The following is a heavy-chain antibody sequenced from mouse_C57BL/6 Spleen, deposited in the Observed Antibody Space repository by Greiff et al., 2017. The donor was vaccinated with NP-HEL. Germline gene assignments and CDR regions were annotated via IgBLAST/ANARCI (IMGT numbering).Heavy chain of an antibody. J-gene: IGHJ1*03. CDR2: ISDGGSYT. V-gene: IGHV5-4*03. D-gene: IGHD2-4*01. CDR3: ARGDYDGGYWYFDV. Sequence: DVMLVESGGGLVKPGGSLKLSCAASGFTFSSYAMSWVRQTPEKRLEWVATISDGGSYTYYPDNVKGRFTISRDNAKNNLYLQMSHLKSEDTAMYYCARGDYDGGYWYFDVWGTGTTVTVSS. CDR1: GFTFSSYA.